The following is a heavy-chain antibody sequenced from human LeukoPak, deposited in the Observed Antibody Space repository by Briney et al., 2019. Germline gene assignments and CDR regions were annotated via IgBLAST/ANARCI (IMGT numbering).Heavy chain of an antibody. CDR1: GFTFSSYA. V-gene: IGHV3-23*01. D-gene: IGHD2-8*02. CDR3: AKAAHIVLVVYAIPADDAFDI. J-gene: IGHJ3*02. CDR2: ISGSGGST. Sequence: PGGSLRLSCAASGFTFSSYAMSWVRQAPGKGLEWVSAISGSGGSTYYADSVKGRFTISRDNSKNTLYLQMNSLRAEDTAEYYCAKAAHIVLVVYAIPADDAFDIWGQGTMVTVSS.